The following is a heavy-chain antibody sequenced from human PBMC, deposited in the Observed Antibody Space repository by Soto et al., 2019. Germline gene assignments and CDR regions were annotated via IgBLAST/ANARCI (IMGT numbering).Heavy chain of an antibody. V-gene: IGHV3-15*01. CDR1: GFTFSNAW. J-gene: IGHJ1*01. CDR2: IKSKTDGGTT. D-gene: IGHD3-22*01. Sequence: PGGSLRLSCAASGFTFSNAWMSWVRQAPGKGLEWVGRIKSKTDGGTTDYAAPVKGRFTISRDDSKNTLYLQMNSLKTEDTAVYYCTTSMTVVVITTGEYFQHWGQGTLVTVSS. CDR3: TTSMTVVVITTGEYFQH.